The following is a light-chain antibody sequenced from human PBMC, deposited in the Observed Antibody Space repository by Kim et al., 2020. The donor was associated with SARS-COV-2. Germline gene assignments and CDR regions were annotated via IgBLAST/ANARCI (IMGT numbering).Light chain of an antibody. CDR2: YDS. Sequence: SYELTQPPSVSVAPGQTARLTCGRKDIGITSVHWFQQKPGQAPVLVIYYDSDRPAGIPERFSGSNVGDTATLTITRVEAGDEADYYCQIWDADSEHRVYGTGTQLTVL. J-gene: IGLJ3*02. V-gene: IGLV3-21*04. CDR3: QIWDADSEHRV. CDR1: DIGITS.